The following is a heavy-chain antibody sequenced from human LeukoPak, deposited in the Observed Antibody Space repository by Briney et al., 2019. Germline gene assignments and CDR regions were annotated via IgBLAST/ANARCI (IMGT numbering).Heavy chain of an antibody. CDR1: GYTFITYY. D-gene: IGHD3-3*01. CDR2: INPNSGGT. J-gene: IGHJ4*02. V-gene: IGHV1-2*02. Sequence: GASVKVSCKASGYTFITYYMHWVRQAPGQGLEWMGWINPNSGGTNYAQKFQGRVTMTRDTSISTAYMELSRLRSDDTAVYYCASTQGYDFWSGYYTSGFDYWGQGTLVTVSS. CDR3: ASTQGYDFWSGYYTSGFDY.